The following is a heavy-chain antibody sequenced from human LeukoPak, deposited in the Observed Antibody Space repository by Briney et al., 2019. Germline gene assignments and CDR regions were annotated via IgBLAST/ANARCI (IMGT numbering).Heavy chain of an antibody. J-gene: IGHJ4*02. CDR2: ISYDGSNK. CDR3: ARDGDSSGYYPNSFDY. CDR1: GFTFSSYW. Sequence: GGSLRLSCAASGFTFSSYWMNWARQAPGKGLEWVAVISYDGSNKYYADSVKGRFTISRDNSKNTLYLQMNSLRAEDTAVYYCARDGDSSGYYPNSFDYWGQGTLVTVSS. D-gene: IGHD3-22*01. V-gene: IGHV3-30*03.